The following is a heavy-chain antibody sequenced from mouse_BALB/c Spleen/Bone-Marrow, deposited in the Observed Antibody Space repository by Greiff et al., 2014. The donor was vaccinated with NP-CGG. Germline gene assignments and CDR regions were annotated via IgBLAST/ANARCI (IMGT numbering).Heavy chain of an antibody. J-gene: IGHJ3*01. Sequence: LQESGAELVRSGASVEMSCKASGYIFTSYNIHWVKQTPGQGLEWIGHIYPGNGGTNYNQKFKGKATLTADTSSSTAYMQISSLTSEDSAVYFCARGQLLAYWGQGTLVTVSA. V-gene: IGHV1-12*01. CDR2: IYPGNGGT. D-gene: IGHD3-3*01. CDR3: ARGQLLAY. CDR1: GYIFTSYN.